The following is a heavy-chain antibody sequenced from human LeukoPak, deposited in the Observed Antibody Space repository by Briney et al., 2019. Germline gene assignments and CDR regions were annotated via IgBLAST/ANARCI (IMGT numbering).Heavy chain of an antibody. J-gene: IGHJ6*02. Sequence: SETLSLTCTVSGGSISSYYWSWIRQPPGKGLEWIGYIYYSGSTNYNPSLKSRVTISVDTSKNQFSLKLSSVTAADTAVYYCARGPPRWTNYYYYGMDVWGQGTTVTVSS. D-gene: IGHD4-23*01. CDR2: IYYSGST. V-gene: IGHV4-59*08. CDR3: ARGPPRWTNYYYYGMDV. CDR1: GGSISSYY.